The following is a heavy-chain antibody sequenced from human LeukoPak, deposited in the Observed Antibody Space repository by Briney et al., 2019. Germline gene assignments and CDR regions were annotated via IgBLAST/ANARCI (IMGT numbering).Heavy chain of an antibody. D-gene: IGHD2-15*01. CDR3: ARPELPGWSVFFDF. J-gene: IGHJ4*02. Sequence: PGGSLRLSCAASGFTFSDYYMSWIRQAPGKGLEWVSYISSSGSTIYYADSVKGRFTISRDNAEKSLYLQMNSLRAEDTAVYYCARPELPGWSVFFDFWGQGTLVTVSS. V-gene: IGHV3-11*04. CDR1: GFTFSDYY. CDR2: ISSSGSTI.